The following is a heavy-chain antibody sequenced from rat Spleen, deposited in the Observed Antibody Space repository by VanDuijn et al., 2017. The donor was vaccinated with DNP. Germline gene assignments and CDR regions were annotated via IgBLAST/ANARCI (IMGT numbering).Heavy chain of an antibody. Sequence: EVQLVESGGGLVQPGRSMKLSCAASGFTFSNYFMAWVRQAPTKGLEWVAYITTGDSTTYYRDSVKGRFTISRDNAKSTLYLQMDNVRSDDTAMYYCTSGTPVATYNWFAYWGQGTLVTVSS. V-gene: IGHV5-25*01. CDR1: GFTFSNYF. CDR3: TSGTPVATYNWFAY. D-gene: IGHD1-1*01. CDR2: ITTGDSTT. J-gene: IGHJ3*01.